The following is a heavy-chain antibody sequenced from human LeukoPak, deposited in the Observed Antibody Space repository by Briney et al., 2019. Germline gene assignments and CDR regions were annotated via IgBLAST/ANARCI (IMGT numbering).Heavy chain of an antibody. CDR2: INHSGST. CDR3: ASRSTVTTLYSDY. V-gene: IGHV4-34*01. D-gene: IGHD4-17*01. Sequence: SETLSLTCAVYGGSFSGYYWSWIRQPPGKGLEWIGEINHSGSTNYNPSLKSRVTISVGTSKNQFSLKLSSVTAADTAVYYCASRSTVTTLYSDYWGQGTLVTVSS. CDR1: GGSFSGYY. J-gene: IGHJ4*02.